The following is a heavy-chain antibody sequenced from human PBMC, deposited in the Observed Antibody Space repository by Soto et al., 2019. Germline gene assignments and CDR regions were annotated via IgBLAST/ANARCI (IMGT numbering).Heavy chain of an antibody. Sequence: SETLSLTCSVSGGAISSGDYYWSWIRQHPGKGLERIGYIYYGGNTYYNPSLKSRVSISVDTSKNQLSLKLSSVTAADTAVYYCARGRDAPFYFDCWGQGTLVTVSS. CDR2: IYYGGNT. J-gene: IGHJ4*02. V-gene: IGHV4-31*03. CDR3: ARGRDAPFYFDC. CDR1: GGAISSGDYY.